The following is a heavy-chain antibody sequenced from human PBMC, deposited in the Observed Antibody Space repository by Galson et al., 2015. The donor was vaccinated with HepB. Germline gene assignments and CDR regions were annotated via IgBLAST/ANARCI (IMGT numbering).Heavy chain of an antibody. CDR3: TRVNSGSYSSY. CDR2: IRSKAYGGTT. J-gene: IGHJ4*02. CDR1: GFTFGDYA. Sequence: SLRLSCAASGFTFGDYAMSWIRQAPGKGLEWVGFIRSKAYGGTTEYAASVKGRFTISRDDSKSIAYLQMNSLKTEDTAVYYCTRVNSGSYSSYWGQGTLVTVSS. V-gene: IGHV3-49*03. D-gene: IGHD1-26*01.